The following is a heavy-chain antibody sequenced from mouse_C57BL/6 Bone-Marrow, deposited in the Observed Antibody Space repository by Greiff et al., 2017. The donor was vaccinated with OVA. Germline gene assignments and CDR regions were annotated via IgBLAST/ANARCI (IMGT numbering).Heavy chain of an antibody. CDR1: GYTFTSYD. CDR2: IYPRDGST. D-gene: IGHD1-1*01. CDR3: AGGATVVATRYFDV. V-gene: IGHV1-85*01. J-gene: IGHJ1*03. Sequence: QVQLQQSGPELVKPGASVKLSCKASGYTFTSYDINWVKQRPGQGLEWIGWIYPRDGSTEYNEKVKGKATLTVDTSSSTAYMELHSLTSEDAAVYFCAGGATVVATRYFDVWGTGTTVTVSS.